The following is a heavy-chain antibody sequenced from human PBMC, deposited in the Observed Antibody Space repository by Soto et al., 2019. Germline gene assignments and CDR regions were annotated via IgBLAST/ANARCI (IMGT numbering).Heavy chain of an antibody. J-gene: IGHJ6*02. CDR2: IYHAGSV. Sequence: ETLSLTCAVSGYPIASGYYWAWIRQSPGKGLEWIGSIYHAGSVYYNPSLNSRVAVSLDTSKNHFSLKLTSVTAADTAVYYCARTFDYYGMDVWGQGTTVTV. V-gene: IGHV4-38-2*01. CDR3: ARTFDYYGMDV. CDR1: GYPIASGYY.